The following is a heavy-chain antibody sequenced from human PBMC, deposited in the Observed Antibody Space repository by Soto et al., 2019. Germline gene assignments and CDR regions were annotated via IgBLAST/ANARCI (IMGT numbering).Heavy chain of an antibody. D-gene: IGHD2-21*02. CDR2: IWYDGSNK. V-gene: IGHV3-33*01. CDR1: GFTFSSYG. J-gene: IGHJ4*02. CDR3: ARDGEHIVVVTAPDY. Sequence: QVQLVESGGGVVQPGRSLRLSCAASGFTFSSYGMHWVRQAPGKGLEWVAVIWYDGSNKYYADSVKGRFTISRDNSKNTLYLQMTSLRAEDTAVYYCARDGEHIVVVTAPDYWGQGTLVTVSS.